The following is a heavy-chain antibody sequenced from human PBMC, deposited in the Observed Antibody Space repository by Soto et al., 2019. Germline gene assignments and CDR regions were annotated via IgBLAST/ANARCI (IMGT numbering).Heavy chain of an antibody. CDR1: GGTFSSYA. D-gene: IGHD3-16*01. V-gene: IGHV1-69*12. Sequence: QVQLVQSGAEVKKPGSSVKVSCKASGGTFSSYAISWVRQAPGQGLEWMGGIIPIFGTANYAQKFQGRVTITADESTSTAYMELSSLRSEDTAVYYCAREGGVGEHSYYYYGMDVWGQGTTVTVSS. CDR3: AREGGVGEHSYYYYGMDV. CDR2: IIPIFGTA. J-gene: IGHJ6*02.